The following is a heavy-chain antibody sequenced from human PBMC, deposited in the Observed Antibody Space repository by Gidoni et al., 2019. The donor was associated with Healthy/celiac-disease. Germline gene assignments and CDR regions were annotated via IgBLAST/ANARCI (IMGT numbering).Heavy chain of an antibody. CDR1: GGTFSSYA. CDR2: IIPIFGTA. CDR3: ARAGEWTSHRTFYYDSSGTPFDY. J-gene: IGHJ4*02. D-gene: IGHD3-22*01. V-gene: IGHV1-69*01. Sequence: QVQLVQSGAEVKKPGSSVKVSCKASGGTFSSYAISWVRQAPGQGLEWMGGIIPIFGTANYAQKFQGRVTITADESTSTAYMELSSLRSEDTAVYYCARAGEWTSHRTFYYDSSGTPFDYWGQGTLVTVSS.